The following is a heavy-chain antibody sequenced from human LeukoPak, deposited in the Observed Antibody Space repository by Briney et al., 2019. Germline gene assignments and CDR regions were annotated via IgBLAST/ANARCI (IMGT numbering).Heavy chain of an antibody. CDR3: ARDFSGGSWPHRDPSY. J-gene: IGHJ4*02. D-gene: IGHD6-13*01. V-gene: IGHV3-20*04. CDR2: INWNGGRK. CDR1: GFTFDDYG. Sequence: GSLRLSCAASGFTFDDYGMSWVRQAPGKGLEWVSGINWNGGRKGYAESVKGRFTISRDNAKNSLYLQMNSLRAEDTAFFYCARDFSGGSWPHRDPSYWGQGTLVTVSS.